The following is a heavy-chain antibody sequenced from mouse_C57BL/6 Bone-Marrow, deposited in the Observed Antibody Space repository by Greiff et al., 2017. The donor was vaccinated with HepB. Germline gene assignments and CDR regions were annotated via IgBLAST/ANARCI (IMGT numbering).Heavy chain of an antibody. Sequence: EVKLMESGGGLVKPGGSLKLSCAASGFTFSSYAMSWVRQTPEKRLEWVATISDGGSYTYYPDNVKGRFTISRDNANNNLYLQMSHLKSEDTAMYYCSRGPLYYGYYFDYWGQGTTLTVSS. D-gene: IGHD1-1*01. CDR3: SRGPLYYGYYFDY. CDR1: GFTFSSYA. CDR2: ISDGGSYT. V-gene: IGHV5-4*03. J-gene: IGHJ2*01.